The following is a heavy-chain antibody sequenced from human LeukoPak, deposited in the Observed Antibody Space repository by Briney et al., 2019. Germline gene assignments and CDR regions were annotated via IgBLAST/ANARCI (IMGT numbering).Heavy chain of an antibody. CDR2: IYHSGST. D-gene: IGHD3-10*01. J-gene: IGHJ4*02. CDR3: ARNYGSGSYLFDY. CDR1: GYSISSGYY. V-gene: IGHV4-38-2*02. Sequence: SETLSLTCTVSGYSISSGYYWGWIRQPPGKGLEWIGSIYHSGSTYYNPSLKSRVTISVDTSKNQFSLKLSSVTAADTAVYYCARNYGSGSYLFDYWGQGTLVTVSS.